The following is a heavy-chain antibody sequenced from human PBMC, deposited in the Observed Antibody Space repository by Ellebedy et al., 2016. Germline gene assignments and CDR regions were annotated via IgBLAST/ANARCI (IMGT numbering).Heavy chain of an antibody. Sequence: ASVKVSXKASGYTFTGYYMHWVRQAPGQGLEWMGWINPNSGDTYFAQNLQGRVTMTTDTSRSTVSMELTSLTSDDTAVYYCARGSRGYSYGLFGWGQGTLVTVSS. CDR1: GYTFTGYY. V-gene: IGHV1-2*02. CDR3: ARGSRGYSYGLFG. J-gene: IGHJ4*02. D-gene: IGHD5-18*01. CDR2: INPNSGDT.